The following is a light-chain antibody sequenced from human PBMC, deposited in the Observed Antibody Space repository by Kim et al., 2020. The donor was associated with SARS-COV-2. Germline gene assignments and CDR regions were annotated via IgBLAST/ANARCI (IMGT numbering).Light chain of an antibody. Sequence: STVERATRSGRDSQSVSDNYLAWYQNKPGQAPRLLSYGASSRATGIPDRFSGSGSETDFTLTISRLEPEEIAVYFCQQYVDSPRTFGQGTKVDIK. J-gene: IGKJ1*01. V-gene: IGKV3-20*01. CDR3: QQYVDSPRT. CDR1: QSVSDNY. CDR2: GAS.